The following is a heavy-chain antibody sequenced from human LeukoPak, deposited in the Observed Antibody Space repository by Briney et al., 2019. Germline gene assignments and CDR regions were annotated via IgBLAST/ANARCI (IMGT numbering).Heavy chain of an antibody. D-gene: IGHD3-22*01. V-gene: IGHV4-61*02. CDR1: GDSISSGDYY. Sequence: PSETLSLTCTVSGDSISSGDYYWSWIRQPAGKGLEWIGRISSSGSTNYNPSLKSRVTISVGTSKNQFSLKLSSVTAADTAVYFCARGPYSYDSSGAFDIWGQGTMVTVSS. J-gene: IGHJ3*02. CDR2: ISSSGST. CDR3: ARGPYSYDSSGAFDI.